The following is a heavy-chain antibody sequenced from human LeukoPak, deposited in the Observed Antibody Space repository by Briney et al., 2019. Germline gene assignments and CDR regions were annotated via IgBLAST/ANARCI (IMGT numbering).Heavy chain of an antibody. CDR3: ARGVGYCSSTSCYGGEDY. J-gene: IGHJ4*02. D-gene: IGHD2-2*01. CDR1: GYTFTSYA. V-gene: IGHV1-3*01. Sequence: ASVKVSCKASGYTFTSYAMHWVRQAPGQGLEWMGWINAGNGNTKYSQKFQGRVTITRDTSASTAYMELSSLRSEDTAVYYCARGVGYCSSTSCYGGEDYWGQGTLVTVSS. CDR2: INAGNGNT.